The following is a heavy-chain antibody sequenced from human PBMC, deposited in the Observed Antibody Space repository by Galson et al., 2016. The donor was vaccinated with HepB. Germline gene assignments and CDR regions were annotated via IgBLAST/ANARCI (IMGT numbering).Heavy chain of an antibody. V-gene: IGHV3-74*01. J-gene: IGHJ4*02. CDR3: STLRDFWSG. D-gene: IGHD3-3*01. CDR2: INSDGSNI. CDR1: GFTFSRHW. Sequence: SLRLSCAAPGFTFSRHWMYWVRQAPGKGLVWVSQINSDGSNINYADSVKGRFTISRDNADNTLYLQMNSLRGDDTAVYYCSTLRDFWSGWGQGTLVTVSP.